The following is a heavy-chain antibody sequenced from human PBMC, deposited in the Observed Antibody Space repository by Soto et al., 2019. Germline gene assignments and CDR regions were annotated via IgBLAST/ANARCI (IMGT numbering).Heavy chain of an antibody. CDR3: ARTAAAGKYYYGTDV. V-gene: IGHV5-51*01. Sequence: GESLKISCKGSGYSFTSYWIGWVRQMPGKGLEWMGIIYPGDSDTRYSPSFQGQVTISADKSISTAYLQWSSLKASDTAVYYCARTAAAGKYYYGTDVWGKGTTVTVSS. CDR1: GYSFTSYW. D-gene: IGHD6-13*01. CDR2: IYPGDSDT. J-gene: IGHJ6*04.